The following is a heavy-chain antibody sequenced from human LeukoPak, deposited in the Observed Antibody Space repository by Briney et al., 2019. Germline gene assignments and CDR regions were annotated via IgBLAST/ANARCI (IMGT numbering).Heavy chain of an antibody. CDR1: GGSFNGYY. Sequence: PSETLSLTCTVSGGSFNGYYWSWIRQPAGKGLEWIGRIYTSGSTNYNPSLKSRVTISVDKSKNQFSLKLSSVTAADTAVYYCAIENVVVVAATPYYYYYMDVWGKGTTVTVSS. J-gene: IGHJ6*03. CDR3: AIENVVVVAATPYYYYYMDV. V-gene: IGHV4-4*07. D-gene: IGHD2-15*01. CDR2: IYTSGST.